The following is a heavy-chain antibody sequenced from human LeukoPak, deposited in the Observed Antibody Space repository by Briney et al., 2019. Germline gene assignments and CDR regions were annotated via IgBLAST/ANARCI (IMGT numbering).Heavy chain of an antibody. D-gene: IGHD6-13*01. J-gene: IGHJ3*02. CDR1: GGSFSDYY. Sequence: PSKTLSLTCAVYGGSFSDYYWSWVRQPPGKGLEWIGEINHSGSTNYNPSLKSRVTISVDKSKNQFSLKLSSVTAADTAVYYCARRMTIAAAVYAFDIWGQGTMVTVSS. CDR2: INHSGST. CDR3: ARRMTIAAAVYAFDI. V-gene: IGHV4-34*01.